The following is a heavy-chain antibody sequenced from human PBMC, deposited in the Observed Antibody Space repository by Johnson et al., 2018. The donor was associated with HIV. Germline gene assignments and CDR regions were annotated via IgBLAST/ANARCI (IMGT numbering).Heavy chain of an antibody. CDR2: IWYDGSNK. J-gene: IGHJ3*02. Sequence: QVQLVESGGGVVQPGRSLRLSCAASGFTFSSYAMHWVRQAPGKGLEWVAVIWYDGSNKYYADSVKGRFTISRDNSKNSLYLQMNSLRAEDTALYYCARGCSVLQHLEGSFAAFDIWGQGTMVTVSS. D-gene: IGHD3-3*01. CDR1: GFTFSSYA. CDR3: ARGCSVLQHLEGSFAAFDI. V-gene: IGHV3-33*08.